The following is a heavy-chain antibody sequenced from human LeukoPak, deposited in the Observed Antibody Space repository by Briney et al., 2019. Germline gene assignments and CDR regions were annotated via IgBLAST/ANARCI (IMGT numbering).Heavy chain of an antibody. V-gene: IGHV1-18*01. CDR1: GYTFTSYG. Sequence: ASVKVSCKASGYTFTSYGISWVRQAPGQGLEWMGWISAYNGNTNYAQKLQGRVTMTTDTSTSTAYMELRSLRSDDTAVYYCARAGFSGSSTSCLDYWGQGTLVTVSS. CDR2: ISAYNGNT. J-gene: IGHJ4*02. CDR3: ARAGFSGSSTSCLDY. D-gene: IGHD2-2*01.